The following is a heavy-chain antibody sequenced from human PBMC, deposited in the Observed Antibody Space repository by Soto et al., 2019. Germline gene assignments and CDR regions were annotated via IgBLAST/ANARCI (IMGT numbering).Heavy chain of an antibody. CDR2: IWYDGSNK. CDR3: ARGTPIFGVVIPFDY. V-gene: IGHV3-33*01. J-gene: IGHJ4*02. CDR1: GFTFSSYG. D-gene: IGHD3-3*01. Sequence: GGSLRLSCAASGFTFSSYGMHWVRQAPGKGLEWVAVIWYDGSNKYYADSVKGRFTISRDNSKNTLYLQMNSLRAEDTAVYYCARGTPIFGVVIPFDYWGQGTLVTVS.